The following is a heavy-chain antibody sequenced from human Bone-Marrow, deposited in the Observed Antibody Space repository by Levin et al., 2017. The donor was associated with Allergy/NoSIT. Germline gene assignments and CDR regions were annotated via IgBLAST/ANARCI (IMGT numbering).Heavy chain of an antibody. CDR3: AMLFNYYDSSGYDYFDY. D-gene: IGHD3-22*01. CDR1: GYTFTGYY. Sequence: RASVKVSCKASGYTFTGYYMHWVRQAPGQGLEWMGWINPNSGGTNYAQKFQGRVTMTRDTSISTAYMELSRLRSDDTAVYYCAMLFNYYDSSGYDYFDYWGQGTLVTVSS. J-gene: IGHJ4*02. CDR2: INPNSGGT. V-gene: IGHV1-2*02.